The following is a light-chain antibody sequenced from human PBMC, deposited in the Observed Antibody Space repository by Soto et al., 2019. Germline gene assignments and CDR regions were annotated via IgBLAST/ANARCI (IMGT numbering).Light chain of an antibody. CDR3: CSYAGSSTLYV. CDR1: SREFGTYNL. CDR2: EVN. Sequence: TQPAPPSGAPGQSITSSCTGTSREFGTYNLVSWYQQHPGKAPKLMIYEVNKRPSGVSDRFSGSKSGNTASLTISGLQAEDEADYYCCSYAGSSTLYVFGTGTKDTVL. J-gene: IGLJ1*01. V-gene: IGLV2-23*02.